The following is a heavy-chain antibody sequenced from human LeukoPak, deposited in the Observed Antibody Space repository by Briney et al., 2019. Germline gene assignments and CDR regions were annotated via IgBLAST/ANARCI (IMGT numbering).Heavy chain of an antibody. D-gene: IGHD5-12*01. CDR2: ISSSSSYI. CDR3: ARDQAVATIYFDY. Sequence: GGSLRLSCAASGFTFSSYSMNWVRQAPGKGLEWVSSISSSSSYIYYADSVKGRFTISRDNAKNSLYLQMNNLRAEDTAVYYCARDQAVATIYFDYWGQGTLVTVSS. V-gene: IGHV3-21*01. CDR1: GFTFSSYS. J-gene: IGHJ4*02.